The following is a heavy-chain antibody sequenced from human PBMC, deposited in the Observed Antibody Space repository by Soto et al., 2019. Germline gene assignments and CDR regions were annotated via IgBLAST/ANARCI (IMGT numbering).Heavy chain of an antibody. CDR3: ARDLDGSGSYFTDY. CDR1: GYSFTSTG. CDR2: TSTFNGEA. J-gene: IGHJ4*02. V-gene: IGHV1-18*01. D-gene: IGHD3-10*01. Sequence: QVQLVQSGAEVKKPGASVKVSCKASGYSFTSTGICWVRQAPGQVPEWMGWTSTFNGEAKYAQKLQGRVTMTTDTSTTTAYMELRSLTSDDTAVYYCARDLDGSGSYFTDYWGQGTLVTVGS.